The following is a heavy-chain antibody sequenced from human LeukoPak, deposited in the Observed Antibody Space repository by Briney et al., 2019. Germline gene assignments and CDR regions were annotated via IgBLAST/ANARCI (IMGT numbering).Heavy chain of an antibody. CDR2: IRYDGSNK. J-gene: IGHJ4*02. Sequence: PGGSLRLSCAASGFTFSSYGMHWVRQAPGKGLEWVAFIRYDGSNKYYADSVKGRFTISRDNSKNTLYLQMNCLRAEDTAVYYCAKDFSERGYSYGYYFDYWGQGTLVTVSS. CDR3: AKDFSERGYSYGYYFDY. CDR1: GFTFSSYG. V-gene: IGHV3-30*02. D-gene: IGHD5-18*01.